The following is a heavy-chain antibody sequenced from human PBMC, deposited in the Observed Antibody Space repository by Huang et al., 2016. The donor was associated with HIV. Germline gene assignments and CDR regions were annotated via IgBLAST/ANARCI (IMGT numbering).Heavy chain of an antibody. J-gene: IGHJ4*02. CDR2: ILPCNSNT. Sequence: EVQLVQSGVEVKKPGESLKISCKGSGFSFTSYWIGWVRQMPGKGLEWIGIILPCNSNTCYSPAFQGQVTISADKYTRTADLQWSSLKASDSAIYYCAIHDSNDFTFDDWGQGTLVAVSS. D-gene: IGHD5-18*01. V-gene: IGHV5-51*03. CDR3: AIHDSNDFTFDD. CDR1: GFSFTSYW.